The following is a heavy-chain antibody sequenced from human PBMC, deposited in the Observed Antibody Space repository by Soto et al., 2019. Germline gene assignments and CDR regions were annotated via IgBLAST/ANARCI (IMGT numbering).Heavy chain of an antibody. CDR1: GGSISSGGYY. D-gene: IGHD3-9*01. Sequence: QVQLQESGPGLVKPSQTLSLTCTVSGGSISSGGYYWSWIRQHPGKGLEWIGYIYYSGSTYYNPYLKSRVTISVDTSKNQFSLKLSSVTAADTAVYYCARDYYDILTGYRTFDYWGQGTLVTVSS. J-gene: IGHJ4*02. CDR3: ARDYYDILTGYRTFDY. CDR2: IYYSGST. V-gene: IGHV4-31*03.